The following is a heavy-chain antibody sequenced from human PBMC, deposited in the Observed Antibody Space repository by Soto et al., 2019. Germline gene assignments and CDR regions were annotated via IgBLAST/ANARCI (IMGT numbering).Heavy chain of an antibody. CDR2: ISAYNGDV. J-gene: IGHJ5*02. V-gene: IGHV1-18*03. Sequence: QVQLAQSGVEVKKPGASVKVSCRASGYTFSSYGISWVRQAPGQGLEWMGWISAYNGDVNYAQNFQGRVTMATDTSTSTAYMELRSLRSDDMAIYYCARDGPLISSRSWLDPWGPGTLVTVSS. CDR1: GYTFSSYG. CDR3: ARDGPLISSRSWLDP. D-gene: IGHD3-16*01.